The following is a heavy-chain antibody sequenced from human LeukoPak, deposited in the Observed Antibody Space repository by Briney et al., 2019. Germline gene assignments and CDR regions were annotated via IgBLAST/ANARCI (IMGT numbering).Heavy chain of an antibody. CDR3: AREYSSGWYSYYYYGMDV. CDR2: IWYDGSNK. CDR1: GFTLSSYG. V-gene: IGHV3-33*01. J-gene: IGHJ6*02. D-gene: IGHD6-19*01. Sequence: GGSLRLSCAASGFTLSSYGMHWVRQAPGKGLEWVAVIWYDGSNKYYADSVKGRFTISRDNSKNTLYLQMNSLRAEDTAVYYCAREYSSGWYSYYYYGMDVWGQGTTVTVSS.